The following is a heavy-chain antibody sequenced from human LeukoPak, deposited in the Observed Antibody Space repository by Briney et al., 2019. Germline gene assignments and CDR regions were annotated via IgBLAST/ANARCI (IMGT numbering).Heavy chain of an antibody. CDR3: ARVWVLEDDPITDYYYMDV. CDR2: INPNSGGT. V-gene: IGHV1-2*06. D-gene: IGHD3-16*01. CDR1: GYTFTGYY. Sequence: ASVKVSCKASGYTFTGYYMHWVRQAPGQGLEWMGRINPNSGGTNYAQKFQGRVTMTRDTSISTAYMELSRLRSDDTAVYYCARVWVLEDDPITDYYYMDVWGKGTTVTVSS. J-gene: IGHJ6*03.